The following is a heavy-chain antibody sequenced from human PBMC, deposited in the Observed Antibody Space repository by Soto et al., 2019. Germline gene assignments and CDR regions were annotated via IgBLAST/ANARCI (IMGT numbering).Heavy chain of an antibody. CDR3: ARGPRIAAAGPVYYYYYGMDV. CDR2: IYYSGST. CDR1: GGSVSSGSYY. Sequence: PSETLSLTCTVSGGSVSSGSYYWRWIRQPPGKGLEWIGYIYYSGSTNYNPSLKSRVTISVDTSKNQFSLKLSSVTAADTAVYYCARGPRIAAAGPVYYYYYGMDVWGQGTTVTVSS. D-gene: IGHD6-13*01. V-gene: IGHV4-61*01. J-gene: IGHJ6*02.